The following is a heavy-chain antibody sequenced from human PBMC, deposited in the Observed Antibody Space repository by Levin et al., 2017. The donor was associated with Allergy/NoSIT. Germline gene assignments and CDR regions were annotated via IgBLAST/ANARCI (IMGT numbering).Heavy chain of an antibody. CDR2: TSWNSDSR. Sequence: GGSLRLSCAASGFNFDEYAMHWVRQVPGQGLEWVSGTSWNSDSRRYADSVKGRFTISRDNAKNSLYLQMTSLTPEDPALYYCINDFGRRDGYNGFDSWGRGPLLTVSS. CDR3: INDFGRRDGYNGFDS. D-gene: IGHD5-24*01. J-gene: IGHJ5*01. CDR1: GFNFDEYA. V-gene: IGHV3-9*01.